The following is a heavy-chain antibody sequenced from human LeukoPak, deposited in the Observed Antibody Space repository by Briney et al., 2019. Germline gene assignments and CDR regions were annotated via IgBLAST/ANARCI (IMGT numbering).Heavy chain of an antibody. V-gene: IGHV3-23*01. Sequence: GGSLRLSCAASGFTFNNYVMSWVRQAPGKGLEWVSSVSGTGDSTYYADSVKGRFTISRDNSKNRLYLQMNSLRDDDTAVYYCAKASREYSSTWYYWGQGTLVTVSS. CDR2: VSGTGDST. D-gene: IGHD6-13*01. J-gene: IGHJ4*02. CDR3: AKASREYSSTWYY. CDR1: GFTFNNYV.